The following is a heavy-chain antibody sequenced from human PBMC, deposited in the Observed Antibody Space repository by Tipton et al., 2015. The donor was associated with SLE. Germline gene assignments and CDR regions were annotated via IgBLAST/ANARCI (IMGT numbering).Heavy chain of an antibody. Sequence: QVQLVQSGAEVKKPGASVKVSCKASGYTFTGYYMHWVRQAPGQGLEWMGWINPNSGNTGYAQKFQGRVTMTRNTSISTAYMELSSLRSEDPAVYYCARGGIIAAPGGDWFDPWGQGTLVTVSS. CDR1: GYTFTGYY. J-gene: IGHJ5*02. CDR3: ARGGIIAAPGGDWFDP. CDR2: INPNSGNT. D-gene: IGHD6-13*01. V-gene: IGHV1-8*02.